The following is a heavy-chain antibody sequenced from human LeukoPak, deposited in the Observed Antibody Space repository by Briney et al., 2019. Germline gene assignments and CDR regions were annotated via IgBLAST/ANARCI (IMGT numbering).Heavy chain of an antibody. V-gene: IGHV6-1*01. J-gene: IGHJ5*02. D-gene: IGHD3-10*01. Sequence: SQTLSLTCAISGDSVSSKSATWNWIRQSPSRGLEWLRRTYYTSTWYNDYAVSVKSRITINPDTSKNQFSLQMKAVTPEDTAVYFCAREGWFGEPPSHWFDPWGQGILVTVSS. CDR3: AREGWFGEPPSHWFDP. CDR1: GDSVSSKSAT. CDR2: TYYTSTWYN.